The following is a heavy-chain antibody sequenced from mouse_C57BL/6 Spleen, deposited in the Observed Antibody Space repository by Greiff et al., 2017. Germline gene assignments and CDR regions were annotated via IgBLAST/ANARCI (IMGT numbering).Heavy chain of an antibody. D-gene: IGHD1-1*01. CDR3: ASSGITTVFDY. CDR2: INPNNGGT. V-gene: IGHV1-22*01. CDR1: GYTFTDYN. Sequence: EVQLQQSGPELVKPGASVKMSCKASGYTFTDYNMHWVKQSHGKSLEWIGYINPNNGGTSYNQKFKGKATLTVNKSSSTAYMERRSLTSEDSAVYYCASSGITTVFDYWGQGTTLTVSS. J-gene: IGHJ2*01.